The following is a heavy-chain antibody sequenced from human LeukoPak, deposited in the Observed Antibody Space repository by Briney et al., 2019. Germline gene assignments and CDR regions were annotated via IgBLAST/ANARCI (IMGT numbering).Heavy chain of an antibody. CDR3: AELGITMIGGV. Sequence: GGSLRLSCAASGFTFSSHWMNWVRQGPGKGLEWVANIKQDGSEKYYVDSVKGRFIISRDNAKNSVYLQMNSLRAEDTAVYYCAELGITMIGGVWGKGTTVTISS. D-gene: IGHD3-10*02. CDR2: IKQDGSEK. V-gene: IGHV3-7*01. CDR1: GFTFSSHW. J-gene: IGHJ6*04.